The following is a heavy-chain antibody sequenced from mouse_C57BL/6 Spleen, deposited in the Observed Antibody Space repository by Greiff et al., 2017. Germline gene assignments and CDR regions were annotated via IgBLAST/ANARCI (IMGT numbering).Heavy chain of an antibody. CDR3: AITDYGNYDDGPDY. V-gene: IGHV1-74*01. CDR1: GYTFTSYW. D-gene: IGHD2-1*01. CDR2: IHPSDSGT. J-gene: IGHJ2*01. Sequence: QVQLQQPGAELVKPGASVKVSCKASGYTFTSYWMHWVKQRPGQGLEWIGRIHPSDSGTNYNQKFKGKATLTVDKSSSTAYMQLSSLTSEDSAVYYCAITDYGNYDDGPDYWGQGTTLTVSS.